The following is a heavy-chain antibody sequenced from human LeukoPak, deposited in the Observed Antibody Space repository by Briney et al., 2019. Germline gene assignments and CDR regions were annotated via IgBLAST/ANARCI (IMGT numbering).Heavy chain of an antibody. CDR1: GFSVDTKY. D-gene: IGHD4/OR15-4a*01. V-gene: IGHV3-53*04. Sequence: GGSLRLSCAVSGFSVDTKYMSWVRQAPGKGLEWVSILYSDNRTDYADSVKGRFTISRHISRNTVYLQMNSLRTEDTVMYYCARDVGADWFDPWGQGTLVTVSS. CDR2: LYSDNRT. CDR3: ARDVGADWFDP. J-gene: IGHJ5*02.